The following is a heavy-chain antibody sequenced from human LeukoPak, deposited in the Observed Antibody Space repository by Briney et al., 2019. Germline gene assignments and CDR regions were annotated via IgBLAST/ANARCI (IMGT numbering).Heavy chain of an antibody. CDR2: INHSGST. D-gene: IGHD1-1*01. V-gene: IGHV4-34*01. J-gene: IGHJ4*02. CDR1: GGSFSGYY. CDR3: ASAQTGTGGYFDY. Sequence: SETLSLTCAVYGGSFSGYYWSWIRQPPGKGLEWIGEINHSGSTNYNPSLKSRVTISVDTSKNQFSLKLSSVTAADTAVYYCASAQTGTGGYFDYWGQGTLVTVSS.